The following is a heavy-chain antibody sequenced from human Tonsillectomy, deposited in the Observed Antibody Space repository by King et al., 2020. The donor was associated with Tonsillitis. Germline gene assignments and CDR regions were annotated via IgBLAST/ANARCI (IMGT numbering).Heavy chain of an antibody. Sequence: VQLVESGGGLVQSGGSLRLSCVASGFTFSSFWMSWVRQAPGKGLEWVANIKQDGSEKYYVDSVKGRFTISRDNAKNSLYLQMNSLRAEDTAVYFCARLSGWLLFEYWGQGAPVTVSS. D-gene: IGHD5-24*01. CDR2: IKQDGSEK. J-gene: IGHJ4*02. CDR3: ARLSGWLLFEY. V-gene: IGHV3-7*03. CDR1: GFTFSSFW.